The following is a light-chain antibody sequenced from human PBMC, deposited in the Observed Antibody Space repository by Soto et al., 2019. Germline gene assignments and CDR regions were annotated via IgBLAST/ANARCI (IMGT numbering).Light chain of an antibody. CDR2: KAS. V-gene: IGKV1-5*03. J-gene: IGKJ4*01. Sequence: DIQMTQSPSTLSASIGDRVTITCRASQSISSWLAWYQQKPGKAPKLLIYKASSLESGVPSRFSGSGSGTEFTITISSLQPDDFATYYCQQYNSYRTFGGGTKVEIK. CDR3: QQYNSYRT. CDR1: QSISSW.